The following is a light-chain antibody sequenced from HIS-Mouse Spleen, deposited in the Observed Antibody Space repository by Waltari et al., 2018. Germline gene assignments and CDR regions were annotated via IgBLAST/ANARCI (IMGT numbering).Light chain of an antibody. J-gene: IGLJ2*01. Sequence: QSALTQPASVSGSPGQSITISCTGTSSDVGDYNYVSWYQQHPGKAPKLMIYDVSKRPSGVSNRFSGSKSGNTASLTISGLQAEDEADYYCSSYTSSSTVVFGGGTKLTVL. CDR2: DVS. V-gene: IGLV2-14*03. CDR3: SSYTSSSTVV. CDR1: SSDVGDYNY.